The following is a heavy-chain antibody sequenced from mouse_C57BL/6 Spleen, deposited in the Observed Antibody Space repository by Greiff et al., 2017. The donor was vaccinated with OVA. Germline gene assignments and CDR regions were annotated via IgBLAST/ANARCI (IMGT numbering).Heavy chain of an antibody. J-gene: IGHJ4*01. Sequence: VKLMESGAELVKPGASVKISCTASGYAFSSYWVNWVQQRPGKGLEWIGQIYPGDGDTNYNGKFKGKGTLTADKSSSTAYMQLSSLTSEDSAVYFCARSPVVAGGYAMDYWGQGTSVTVSS. CDR2: IYPGDGDT. CDR1: GYAFSSYW. D-gene: IGHD1-1*01. V-gene: IGHV1-80*01. CDR3: ARSPVVAGGYAMDY.